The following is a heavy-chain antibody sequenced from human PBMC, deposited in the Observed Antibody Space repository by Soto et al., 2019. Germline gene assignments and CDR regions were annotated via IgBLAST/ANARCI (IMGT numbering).Heavy chain of an antibody. V-gene: IGHV4-34*01. Sequence: PSETLSLTCAVYCGSFSSYYWSWIRQPPGKGLEWIGEINHSGSTNYNPSLKSRVTISADTSKNQFSLKLSSVTAADTAVFYCSRDKNYYYAMDVWGQGTTVTVSS. J-gene: IGHJ6*02. CDR2: INHSGST. CDR3: SRDKNYYYAMDV. CDR1: CGSFSSYY.